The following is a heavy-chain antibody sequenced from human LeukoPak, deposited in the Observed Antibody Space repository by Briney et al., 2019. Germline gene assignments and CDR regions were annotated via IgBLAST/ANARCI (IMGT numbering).Heavy chain of an antibody. CDR1: GGSISSSSYY. V-gene: IGHV4-39*07. D-gene: IGHD6-6*01. Sequence: SETLSPTCTVSGGSISSSSYYWGWIRQPPGKGLEWIGSIYYSGSTDYNPSLESRVTMSLDTPRNQFSLKLSSVTAADTAVYYCAREGMYSSSSYFDHWGQGTLVTVSS. CDR2: IYYSGST. J-gene: IGHJ4*02. CDR3: AREGMYSSSSYFDH.